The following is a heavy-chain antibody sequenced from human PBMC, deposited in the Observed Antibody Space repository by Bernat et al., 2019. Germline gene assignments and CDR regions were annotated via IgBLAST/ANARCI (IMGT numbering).Heavy chain of an antibody. D-gene: IGHD6-19*01. CDR1: GYSFTSYW. Sequence: EVQLVQSGAEVKKPGESLKISCKGSGYSFTSYWIGWVRQMPGKGLEWMGIIYPGDSDTRYSPSFQGQVTISADKSISTAYLQWSSLKASDTAMYYCARLGRPEQWLAYVPTHPFDYWGQGTLVTVSS. V-gene: IGHV5-51*03. J-gene: IGHJ4*02. CDR3: ARLGRPEQWLAYVPTHPFDY. CDR2: IYPGDSDT.